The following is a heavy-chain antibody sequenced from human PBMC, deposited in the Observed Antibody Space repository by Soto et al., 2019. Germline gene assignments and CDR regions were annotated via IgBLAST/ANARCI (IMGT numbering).Heavy chain of an antibody. CDR2: INSDGSST. CDR1: GFTFSSYW. D-gene: IGHD3-10*01. Sequence: GGSLRLSCAASGFTFSSYWMHWVRQAPGKGLVWVSRINSDGSSTSYADSVKGRFTISRDNAKNTLYLQMNSLRAEDTAVYYCARARFGELTPYYFDYWGQGTLVTVSS. V-gene: IGHV3-74*01. CDR3: ARARFGELTPYYFDY. J-gene: IGHJ4*02.